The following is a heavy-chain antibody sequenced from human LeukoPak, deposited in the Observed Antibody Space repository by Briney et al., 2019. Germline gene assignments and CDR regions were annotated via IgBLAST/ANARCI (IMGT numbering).Heavy chain of an antibody. CDR3: AREALGSLDY. J-gene: IGHJ4*02. D-gene: IGHD2-15*01. CDR2: IKSKTDGGTT. Sequence: MAGGSLRLSCAASGFTFSNAWMSWVRQAPGKGLEWVGRIKSKTDGGTTDYAAPVKGRFTISRDDSKNTLYLQMNSLRAEDTAVYCCAREALGSLDYWGQGTLVTVSS. V-gene: IGHV3-15*01. CDR1: GFTFSNAW.